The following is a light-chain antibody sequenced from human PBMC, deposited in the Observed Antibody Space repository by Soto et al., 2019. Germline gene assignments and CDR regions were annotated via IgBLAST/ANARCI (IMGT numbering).Light chain of an antibody. CDR2: EVS. J-gene: IGLJ2*01. CDR1: SSDVGVYNY. V-gene: IGLV2-8*01. CDR3: SSYAGSNKKV. Sequence: QSALTQPPSASGSPGQSVTISCTGTSSDVGVYNYVSWYQQHPGKAPKLLIYEVSKRPSGVPDRFSGSKSGNTASLTVSGLQAEDEAHYYCSSYAGSNKKVFGGGTKVTVL.